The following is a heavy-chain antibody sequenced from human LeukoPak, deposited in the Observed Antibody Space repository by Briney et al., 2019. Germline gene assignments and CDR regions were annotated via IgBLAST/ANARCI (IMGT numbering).Heavy chain of an antibody. D-gene: IGHD3-10*01. CDR3: ARVRGGYYMDV. CDR1: GFTFSSYS. V-gene: IGHV3-48*01. Sequence: GGSLRLSCAASGFTFSSYSMNWVRQAPGKGLEWVSYNTSSSSSTYYADSVKGRFTISRDNAKDSLCLQMNSLRAEDTAVYYCARVRGGYYMDVWGKGTTVTVSS. CDR2: NTSSSSST. J-gene: IGHJ6*03.